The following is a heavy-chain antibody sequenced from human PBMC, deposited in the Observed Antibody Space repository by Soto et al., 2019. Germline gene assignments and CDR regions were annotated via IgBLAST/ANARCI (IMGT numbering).Heavy chain of an antibody. Sequence: QVQLVESGGGVVQPGRSLRLSCAASGFAFRSYGIHWVRQAPGKGLEWVAVISFDGSTKYYADSVKGRFTISRDNSKNTLYLQMNSLTHEDTAVYYWAKGIDGWYYAHLDYWGQGTLVTVSS. D-gene: IGHD6-19*01. CDR1: GFAFRSYG. CDR2: ISFDGSTK. V-gene: IGHV3-30*18. CDR3: AKGIDGWYYAHLDY. J-gene: IGHJ4*02.